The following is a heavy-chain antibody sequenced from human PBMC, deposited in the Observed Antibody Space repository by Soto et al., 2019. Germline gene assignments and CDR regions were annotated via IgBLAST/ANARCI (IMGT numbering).Heavy chain of an antibody. CDR2: IIPIFGTA. CDR1: GGTFSSYA. CDR3: ARLAPDLAATDY. J-gene: IGHJ4*02. Sequence: GASVKVSCKASGGTFSSYAISWVRQAPGQGLEWMGGIIPIFGTANYAQKFQGRVTITADESTSTAYMELSSLRSEDTAVYYCARLAPDLAATDYWGQGALVTVSS. V-gene: IGHV1-69*13. D-gene: IGHD2-15*01.